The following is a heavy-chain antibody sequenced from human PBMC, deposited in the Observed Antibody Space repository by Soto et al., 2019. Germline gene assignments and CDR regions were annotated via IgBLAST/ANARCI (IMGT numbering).Heavy chain of an antibody. CDR1: GFTFTNYA. D-gene: IGHD3-10*01. Sequence: EVQLLESGGGLVQPGGSLRLSCAASGFTFTNYAMSWVRQAPGKGLEWVAAVSGSGGTTYYADSVRGRFTISRDNSKNTLYVQMNNMRAGNTAIYYCAKGLIRSYSITNPDYGLDVWGQGTTVTVSS. V-gene: IGHV3-23*01. J-gene: IGHJ6*02. CDR2: VSGSGGTT. CDR3: AKGLIRSYSITNPDYGLDV.